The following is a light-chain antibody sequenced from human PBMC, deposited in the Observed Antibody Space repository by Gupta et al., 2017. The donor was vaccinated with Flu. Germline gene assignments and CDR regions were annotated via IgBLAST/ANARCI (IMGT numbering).Light chain of an antibody. CDR1: QRITTM. CDR2: CAS. CDR3: HQYNDWHPMDT. J-gene: IGKJ2*01. V-gene: IGKV3-15*01. Sequence: RVTLSCSASQRITTMIAWCQQKPRQAPSLLIYCASNRVTGIPARFCGSGYGTEFTLTISNLQSEDSAVYYCHQYNDWHPMDTFGQGTNLEIK.